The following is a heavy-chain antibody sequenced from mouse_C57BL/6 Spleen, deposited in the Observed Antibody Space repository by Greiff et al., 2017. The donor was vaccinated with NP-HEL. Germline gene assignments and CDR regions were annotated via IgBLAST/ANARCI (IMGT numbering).Heavy chain of an antibody. V-gene: IGHV1-55*01. CDR3: AREGGQLRLLGFAY. J-gene: IGHJ3*01. CDR2: IYPGSGST. CDR1: GYTFTSYW. Sequence: QVQLKQPGAELVKPGASVKMSCKASGYTFTSYWITWVKQRPGQGLEWIGDIYPGSGSTNYNEKFKSKATLTVDTSSSTAYMQLSSLTSEDSAVYYCAREGGQLRLLGFAYWGQGTLVTVSA. D-gene: IGHD3-2*02.